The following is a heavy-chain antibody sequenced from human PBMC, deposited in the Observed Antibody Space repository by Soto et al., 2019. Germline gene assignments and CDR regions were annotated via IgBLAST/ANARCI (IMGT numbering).Heavy chain of an antibody. CDR3: AKVSSSWYAGFFDL. J-gene: IGHJ4*02. Sequence: GGSLRLSCTAFGFTFSSHAMTWVRQAPGKGLEWVSGLSDSGGSIYYADSVKGRFTISRDNSMNTLYLQMKTLRAEDTAVYYCAKVSSSWYAGFFDLWGQGNLVTVSS. D-gene: IGHD6-13*01. V-gene: IGHV3-23*01. CDR1: GFTFSSHA. CDR2: LSDSGGSI.